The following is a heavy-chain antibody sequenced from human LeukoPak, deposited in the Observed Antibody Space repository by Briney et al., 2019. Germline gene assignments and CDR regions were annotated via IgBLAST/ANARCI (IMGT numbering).Heavy chain of an antibody. CDR3: ATFGMDAAIDY. D-gene: IGHD2-15*01. Sequence: GGSLRLSCEASGFTFSSHWMSWVRQAPGKGLEWVAIIKQDESEKTYVDSVEGRFTSSRDNAKSSLFLQMDSLRAEDTAVYYCATFGMDAAIDYWGQGTLVTVSS. CDR1: GFTFSSHW. CDR2: IKQDESEK. V-gene: IGHV3-7*01. J-gene: IGHJ4*02.